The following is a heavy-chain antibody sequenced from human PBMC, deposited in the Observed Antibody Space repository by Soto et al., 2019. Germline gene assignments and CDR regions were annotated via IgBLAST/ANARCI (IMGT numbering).Heavy chain of an antibody. V-gene: IGHV4-34*01. CDR2: INHSGST. Sequence: PSETLSLTCAVYGGSFSGYYWSWIRQPPGKGLEWIGEINHSGSTNYNPSLKSRVTISVDTSKNQFSLKLSSVTAADTAVYYCARGKLKLSRDGYNYIDYWGQGTLVTVSS. CDR1: GGSFSGYY. CDR3: ARGKLKLSRDGYNYIDY. D-gene: IGHD5-12*01. J-gene: IGHJ4*02.